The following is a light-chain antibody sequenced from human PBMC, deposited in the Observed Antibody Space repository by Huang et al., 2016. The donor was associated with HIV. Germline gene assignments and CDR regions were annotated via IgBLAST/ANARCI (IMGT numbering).Light chain of an antibody. J-gene: IGKJ2*01. CDR3: QQYYNTPLT. CDR1: QSLLYSSNNKNY. V-gene: IGKV4-1*01. CDR2: WAS. Sequence: DIVMTQSPDSLAVSLGERATINCKSSQSLLYSSNNKNYLAWYQQKPGQPPKLLIYWASTRESGVSDRFSGSGSGTDFTLTISSLQAEDVAVYYCQQYYNTPLTFGQGTKLEIK.